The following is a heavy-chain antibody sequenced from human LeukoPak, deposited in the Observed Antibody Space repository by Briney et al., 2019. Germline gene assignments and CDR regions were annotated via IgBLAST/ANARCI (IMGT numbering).Heavy chain of an antibody. CDR1: GFTFDDYG. D-gene: IGHD3-9*01. CDR2: INWNGGST. Sequence: PGGSLRLSCAASGFTFDDYGMSWVRQAPGKGLEWVSGINWNGGSTGYADSVKGRFTISRDDAKNSLYLQMNSLRAEDTALYYCARVGTYYDILTGQCWFDPWGQGTLVTVSS. CDR3: ARVGTYYDILTGQCWFDP. J-gene: IGHJ5*02. V-gene: IGHV3-20*04.